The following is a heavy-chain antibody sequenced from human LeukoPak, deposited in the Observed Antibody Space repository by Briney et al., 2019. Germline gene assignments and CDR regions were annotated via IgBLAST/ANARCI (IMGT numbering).Heavy chain of an antibody. CDR2: IKGDGTQK. V-gene: IGHV3-7*01. CDR1: GFRFQYYW. J-gene: IGHJ4*02. D-gene: IGHD1-26*01. Sequence: GGSLRLSCAASGFRFQYYWMAWVRQAPGMGLEWVAHIKGDGTQKFYMDSVRGRLTISKDDARNALYLQMNSLRDEDTAIYYGVRGRWDLDYWGQGTLVIVSS. CDR3: VRGRWDLDY.